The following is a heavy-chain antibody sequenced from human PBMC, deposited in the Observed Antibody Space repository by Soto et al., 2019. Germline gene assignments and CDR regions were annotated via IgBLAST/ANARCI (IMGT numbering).Heavy chain of an antibody. CDR2: INHSGST. D-gene: IGHD6-19*01. CDR1: GGSLSSGGYY. Sequence: QVQLQESGPGLVKPSETLSLTCTVSGGSLSSGGYYWSWVRQLPGKGLEWIGYINHSGSTYYSPSLKGRVTMSVDTSQNQFSLTLSSVTAADTAVYYCAAFVAGAVIDYWGQGTLVTVSS. J-gene: IGHJ4*02. CDR3: AAFVAGAVIDY. V-gene: IGHV4-31*03.